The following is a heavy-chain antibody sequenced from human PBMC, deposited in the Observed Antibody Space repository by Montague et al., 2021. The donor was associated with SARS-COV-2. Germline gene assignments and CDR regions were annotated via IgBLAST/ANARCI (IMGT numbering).Heavy chain of an antibody. CDR3: ARRGTYHYDMAD. D-gene: IGHD3-16*01. CDR1: DGSISTPNW. CDR2: IYYTGNT. Sequence: SETLSLTCAASDGSISTPNWWNWVRQPPGKGLEWIGEIYYTGNTKYKPSLKSRVTIFIDKSKNHFSLQLSSVTAADTAVYYCARRGTYHYDMADWGQGTTVAVSS. J-gene: IGHJ6*02. V-gene: IGHV4-4*02.